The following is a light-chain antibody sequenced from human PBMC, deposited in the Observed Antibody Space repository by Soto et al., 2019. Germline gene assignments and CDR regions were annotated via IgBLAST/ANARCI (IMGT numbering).Light chain of an antibody. V-gene: IGKV3-20*01. CDR2: GAS. CDR1: QNIITY. J-gene: IGKJ2*01. CDR3: QHYYRLPPT. Sequence: EIVLTQSPGTLSLSPGERATLSCRPSQNIITYLAWYQQKPGQAPRLLIYGASTRATGVPDRLSGSGSGADFTLTINRLEPEDFAVYFCQHYYRLPPTYGQGTKLEV.